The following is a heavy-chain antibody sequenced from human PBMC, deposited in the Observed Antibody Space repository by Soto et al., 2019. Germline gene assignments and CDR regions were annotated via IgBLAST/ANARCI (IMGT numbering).Heavy chain of an antibody. CDR3: AAADYSSSWYYYGMDV. Sequence: ASVKVSCKVSGYTLTELSMHWVRQAPGKGLEWMGGFDPEDGETIYAQKFQGRVTMTEDTSTDTAYMELSSLRSEDTAVYYCAAADYSSSWYYYGMDVWGQGTTVTVSS. CDR2: FDPEDGET. CDR1: GYTLTELS. J-gene: IGHJ6*02. V-gene: IGHV1-24*01. D-gene: IGHD6-13*01.